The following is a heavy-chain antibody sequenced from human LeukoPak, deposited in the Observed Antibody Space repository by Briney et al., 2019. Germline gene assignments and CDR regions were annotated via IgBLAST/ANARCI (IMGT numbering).Heavy chain of an antibody. V-gene: IGHV4-59*01. J-gene: IGHJ4*02. D-gene: IGHD5-12*01. CDR3: AREGGYDQIDY. CDR2: IYYRGST. CDR1: GGSISNYY. Sequence: ASETLSLTCTVSGGSISNYYWSWIRQPPGKGLEWIGYIYYRGSTNYNPSLKSRVTISVDTSKNQFSLKLSSVTAADTAVYYCAREGGYDQIDYWGQGTLVTVSS.